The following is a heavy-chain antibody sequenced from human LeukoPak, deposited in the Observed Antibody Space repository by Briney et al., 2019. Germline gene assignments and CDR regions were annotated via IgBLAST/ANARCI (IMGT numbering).Heavy chain of an antibody. D-gene: IGHD6-13*01. J-gene: IGHJ5*02. CDR3: ARGYSSSWYDWFDP. V-gene: IGHV3-74*01. CDR2: INSDGSRT. Sequence: GESLRLSCAASGFTFSSNWMHWVRQAPGKGLVWVSRINSDGSRTTYADSVKGRFTISRDNAKYTLYLQMNSLRAEDTAVYYCARGYSSSWYDWFDPWGQGTLVTVSS. CDR1: GFTFSSNW.